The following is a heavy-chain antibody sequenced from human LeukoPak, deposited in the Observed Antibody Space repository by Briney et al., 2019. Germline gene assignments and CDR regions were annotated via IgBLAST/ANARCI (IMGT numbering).Heavy chain of an antibody. Sequence: GWSLRLSCAASGFTFSIYGMTWVRQAPGKGLECISTISGSGGNTYYADSVKGRFTISRDNAKNSLYLQMNSLRAEDTAVYYCASGSYFAYWGQGTLVTVSS. CDR3: ASGSYFAY. CDR1: GFTFSIYG. J-gene: IGHJ4*02. D-gene: IGHD1-26*01. CDR2: ISGSGGNT. V-gene: IGHV3-23*01.